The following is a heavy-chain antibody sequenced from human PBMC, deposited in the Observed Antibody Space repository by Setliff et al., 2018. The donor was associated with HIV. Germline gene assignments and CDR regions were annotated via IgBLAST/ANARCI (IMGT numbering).Heavy chain of an antibody. Sequence: LSLTCTVSGGSISSYCWNWIRQSPGRGLEWIGFIFSSGSTKYNPSLQSRVTMSIDTSKNQFSLKPTSVTAADTAVYYCARRIDNSGSFPDKNWFDTWGQGSLVTVSS. CDR1: GGSISSYC. CDR3: ARRIDNSGSFPDKNWFDT. J-gene: IGHJ5*02. V-gene: IGHV4-4*09. D-gene: IGHD3-10*01. CDR2: IFSSGST.